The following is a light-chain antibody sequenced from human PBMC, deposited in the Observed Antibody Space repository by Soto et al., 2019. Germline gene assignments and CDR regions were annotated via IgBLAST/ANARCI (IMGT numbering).Light chain of an antibody. CDR3: QSYDSSRSGDV. CDR1: RSNIGAGYE. V-gene: IGLV1-40*01. Sequence: QSVLTQPPSVSEAPGQRVTISCTGSRSNIGAGYEAHWYQQVPGTATKLLIYENNNRPSGVPDRFSGSKAGTSASLAITGQQAEDEADYYCQSYDSSRSGDVFGTGTKLTVL. J-gene: IGLJ1*01. CDR2: ENN.